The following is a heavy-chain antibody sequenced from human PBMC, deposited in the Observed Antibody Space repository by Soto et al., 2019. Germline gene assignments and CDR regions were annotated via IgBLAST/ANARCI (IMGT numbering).Heavy chain of an antibody. V-gene: IGHV3-33*01. J-gene: IGHJ4*02. CDR1: GFNFGNFG. D-gene: IGHD5-12*01. CDR2: ISNDENIK. CDR3: ARGLRGVLDY. Sequence: GGSLRLSCVACGFNFGNFGMHWVCQAPGKGLEWLTVISNDENIKQDSVRGRFAIARDNSKNTLYLHLTSLRAENTAIYYCARGLRGVLDYWGQGTLVTVSS.